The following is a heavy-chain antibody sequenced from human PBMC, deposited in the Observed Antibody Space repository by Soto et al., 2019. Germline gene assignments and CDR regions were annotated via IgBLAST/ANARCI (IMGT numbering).Heavy chain of an antibody. D-gene: IGHD3-22*01. Sequence: SLRLSCAASGFTFSNAWINWVRQAPGKGLEWVGRIKSKTDGGTTDYAEPVKGRFAISRDDSNNMVYLQMNSLKIEDSAVYYCTTDSYSTIIIVRFDYWGHGTLVTVSS. CDR1: GFTFSNAW. CDR3: TTDSYSTIIIVRFDY. CDR2: IKSKTDGGTT. J-gene: IGHJ4*01. V-gene: IGHV3-15*07.